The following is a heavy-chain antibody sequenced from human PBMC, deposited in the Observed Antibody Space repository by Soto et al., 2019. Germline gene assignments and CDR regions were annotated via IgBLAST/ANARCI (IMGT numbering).Heavy chain of an antibody. Sequence: SETLSLTCTVSGGSVSSCNYHWSWIRQPPVKGLEWIGHVYRSGTTNYNPSLKSRVTMSVDTSKNQFSLRLSSVTAADTAAYYCARVGIAVAGRSLWFDPWGQGTLVTVSS. CDR3: ARVGIAVAGRSLWFDP. D-gene: IGHD6-19*01. CDR2: VYRSGTT. J-gene: IGHJ5*02. V-gene: IGHV4-61*01. CDR1: GGSVSSCNYH.